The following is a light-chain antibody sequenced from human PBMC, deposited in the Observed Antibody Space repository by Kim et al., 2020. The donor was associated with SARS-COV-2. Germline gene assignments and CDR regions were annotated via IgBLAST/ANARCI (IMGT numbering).Light chain of an antibody. CDR2: AAS. V-gene: IGKV1-39*01. CDR3: QQGYSTPLT. CDR1: RSISSY. J-gene: IGKJ4*01. Sequence: SAVGGGVTIACRSSRSISSYFTLYQHIPVKVPMLLSYAASSLQCGVPSRFSFLGSGTEVTLTVNGLQPEDFATYCCQQGYSTPLTFGEGTKLDIK.